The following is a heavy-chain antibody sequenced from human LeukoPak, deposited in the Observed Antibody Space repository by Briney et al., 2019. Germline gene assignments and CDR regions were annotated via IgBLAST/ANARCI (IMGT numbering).Heavy chain of an antibody. J-gene: IGHJ4*02. D-gene: IGHD3-22*01. V-gene: IGHV3-23*01. CDR2: ISGSGGST. CDR1: GFTFSTYA. Sequence: GGSLRLSCAASGFTFSTYAVNWVRQAPGKGLEWVSTISGSGGSTYYADSVKGRFTISRDNSKNTLYLQMSSLRAEDTAVYYCAKDRGRYYDSSGYYWGYYFDSWGQGILVTVSS. CDR3: AKDRGRYYDSSGYYWGYYFDS.